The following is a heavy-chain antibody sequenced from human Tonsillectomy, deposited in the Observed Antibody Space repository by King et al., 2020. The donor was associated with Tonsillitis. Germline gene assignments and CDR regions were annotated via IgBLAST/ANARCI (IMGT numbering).Heavy chain of an antibody. D-gene: IGHD2-21*01. J-gene: IGHJ5*02. V-gene: IGHV1-2*02. CDR1: GFSLTDQY. CDR2: INPNRGYT. CDR3: GRGVFDQNVVDWLDP. Sequence: HLVQSGAEVKKPGASVKVSCKASGFSLTDQYMHWVRQAPGQGLDWMGWINPNRGYTNYAPKFQGKVTMTRATSITTIYMELSSLRSDDTAVYYWGRGVFDQNVVDWLDPWGQGTLVTVSS.